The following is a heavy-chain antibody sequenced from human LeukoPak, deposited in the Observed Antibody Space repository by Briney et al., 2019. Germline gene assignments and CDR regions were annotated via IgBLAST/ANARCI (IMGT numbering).Heavy chain of an antibody. V-gene: IGHV6-1*01. D-gene: IGHD5-12*01. CDR3: ARLLTRAIYSGYDSLYYYGMDV. CDR1: GDSFSSNSAA. Sequence: SQTLSLTCAISGDSFSSNSAAWNWIRQSPSRGLEWLGRTYYRSKLYNDYAVSVKSLITINPDTSKNQFSLQLNSVTPEDTAVYYCARLLTRAIYSGYDSLYYYGMDVWGQGTTVTVSS. CDR2: TYYRSKLYN. J-gene: IGHJ6*02.